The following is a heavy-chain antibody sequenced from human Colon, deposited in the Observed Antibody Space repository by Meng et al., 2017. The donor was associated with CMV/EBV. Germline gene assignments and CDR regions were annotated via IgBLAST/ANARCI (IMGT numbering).Heavy chain of an antibody. CDR3: ARGSGPLFPGAFDI. Sequence: GESLKISCAASGFSFSDYYMAWIRQAPGKGLEWVSYISGSGSAIYYADSVKGRFTISRDNANNSLSLHMSSLRAEDTAVYYCARGSGPLFPGAFDIWGQGTMVTVSS. CDR2: ISGSGSAI. CDR1: GFSFSDYY. V-gene: IGHV3-11*04. J-gene: IGHJ3*02. D-gene: IGHD3-10*02.